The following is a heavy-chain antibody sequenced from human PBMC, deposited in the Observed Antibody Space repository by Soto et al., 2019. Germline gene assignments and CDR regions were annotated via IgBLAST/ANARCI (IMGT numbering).Heavy chain of an antibody. Sequence: VQLVQSGPEVKKPGASVKVSCKASGYTFTSFGITRVRQAPGQDLEWMGWISAYNGDSNYAPRLQGRVTMTTDTSTSTVYMELKNLKSDDTAVYYCARDQEYSTSGLYWFDLWGQGTLVTVSS. J-gene: IGHJ5*02. CDR3: ARDQEYSTSGLYWFDL. V-gene: IGHV1-18*04. CDR2: ISAYNGDS. CDR1: GYTFTSFG. D-gene: IGHD6-6*01.